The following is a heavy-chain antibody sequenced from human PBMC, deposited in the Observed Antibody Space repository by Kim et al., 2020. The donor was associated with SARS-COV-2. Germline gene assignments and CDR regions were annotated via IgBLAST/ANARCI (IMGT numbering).Heavy chain of an antibody. D-gene: IGHD6-19*01. V-gene: IGHV3-30*04. Sequence: GGSLRLSCAASGFTFSSYAMHWVRQAPGKGLEWVAVISYDGSNKYYADSVKGRFTISRDNSKNTLYLQTNSLRAEDTAVYYCAREGYSSGWSGKLYWGQGTLVTVSS. CDR2: ISYDGSNK. CDR3: AREGYSSGWSGKLY. J-gene: IGHJ4*02. CDR1: GFTFSSYA.